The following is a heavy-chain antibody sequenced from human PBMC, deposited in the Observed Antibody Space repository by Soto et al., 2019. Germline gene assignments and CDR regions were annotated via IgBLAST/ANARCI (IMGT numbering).Heavy chain of an antibody. CDR1: GGSISSYY. D-gene: IGHD3-10*01. CDR3: ARDGGYYGSGSDWFDP. CDR2: IYYSGST. J-gene: IGHJ5*02. V-gene: IGHV4-59*01. Sequence: SETLSLTCTVSGGSISSYYWSWIRQPPGKGLEWIGYIYYSGSTNYNPSLKSRVTTSVDTSKNQFSLKLSSVTAADTAVYYCARDGGYYGSGSDWFDPWGQGTLVTVSS.